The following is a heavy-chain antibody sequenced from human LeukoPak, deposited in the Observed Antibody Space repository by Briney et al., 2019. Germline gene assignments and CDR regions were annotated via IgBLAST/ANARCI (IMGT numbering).Heavy chain of an antibody. J-gene: IGHJ5*02. D-gene: IGHD5-12*01. Sequence: GGSLRLSCAASGFTFSSYSMNWVRQAPGKGLEWVSSISSSSSYIYYADSVKGRFTISRDNAKNSLYLQMNSLRAEDTAVYHCARSGDSGYGWISPWFDPWGQGTLVTVSS. CDR2: ISSSSSYI. CDR3: ARSGDSGYGWISPWFDP. CDR1: GFTFSSYS. V-gene: IGHV3-21*01.